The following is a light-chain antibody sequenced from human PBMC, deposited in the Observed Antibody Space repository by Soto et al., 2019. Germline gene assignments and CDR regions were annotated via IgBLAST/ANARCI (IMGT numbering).Light chain of an antibody. V-gene: IGKV3-20*01. Sequence: EVVLTQSPATLSLSPGERATLSCRASERIYSAYLGWYQQKPGQAPRLLIYGASSRATGIPDRFSGSGSGTDFTLTISRLEPEDFAVYYCQQCGSSPETFGQGTKVDIK. CDR2: GAS. CDR1: ERIYSAY. CDR3: QQCGSSPET. J-gene: IGKJ1*01.